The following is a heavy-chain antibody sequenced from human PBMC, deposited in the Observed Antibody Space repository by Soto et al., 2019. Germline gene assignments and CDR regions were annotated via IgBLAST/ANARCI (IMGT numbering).Heavy chain of an antibody. CDR1: GFTLSIYV. Sequence: SMRVSCASSGFTLSIYVMHWVRKAPGKGLEWVAVIWYDGSNKYYADSVKGRFTISRDNSKNTLYLQMNSLRAEDTAVYYCARAPMIEPDDAFAIWGQGPMVT. CDR3: ARAPMIEPDDAFAI. D-gene: IGHD3-22*01. CDR2: IWYDGSNK. V-gene: IGHV3-33*01. J-gene: IGHJ3*02.